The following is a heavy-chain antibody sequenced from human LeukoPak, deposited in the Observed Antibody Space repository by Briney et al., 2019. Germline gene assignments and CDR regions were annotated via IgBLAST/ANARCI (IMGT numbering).Heavy chain of an antibody. Sequence: SVKVSCKASGGTFSSYAISWVRQAPGQGLEWMGGIIPIFGTANYAQKFQGRVTITADESTITAYMELSSLRSEDTAVYYCARVRTPNWGYCTNGVCATFDYWGQGTLVTVSS. D-gene: IGHD2-8*01. J-gene: IGHJ4*02. CDR1: GGTFSSYA. V-gene: IGHV1-69*13. CDR3: ARVRTPNWGYCTNGVCATFDY. CDR2: IIPIFGTA.